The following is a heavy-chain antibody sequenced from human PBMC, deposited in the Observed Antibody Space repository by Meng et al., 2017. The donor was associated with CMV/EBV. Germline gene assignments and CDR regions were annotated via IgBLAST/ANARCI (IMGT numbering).Heavy chain of an antibody. D-gene: IGHD3-10*01. J-gene: IGHJ6*02. CDR2: INPNSGGT. V-gene: IGHV1-2*02. Sequence: ASVKVSCKASGYTFTGYYMHWVRQAPGQGLEWMGWINPNSGGTNYAQKFQGRVTMTRDTSISTAYMELSRLRSDDTAVYYCARDRNTTVRGVIMLYYYYGMDVWGQGTTVTVSS. CDR3: ARDRNTTVRGVIMLYYYYGMDV. CDR1: GYTFTGYY.